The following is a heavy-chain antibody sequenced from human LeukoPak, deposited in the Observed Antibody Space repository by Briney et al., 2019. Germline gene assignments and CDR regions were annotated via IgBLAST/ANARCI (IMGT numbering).Heavy chain of an antibody. CDR3: TTEAYYYDSSGHDY. CDR1: GFTFSNAW. D-gene: IGHD3-22*01. V-gene: IGHV3-15*01. J-gene: IGHJ4*02. CDR2: IKSKTDGGTT. Sequence: GGSLRLSCAASGFTFSNAWMSWVRQAPGKGLEWVGRIKSKTDGGTTGYAAPVKGRFTISRDDSKNTLYLQMNSLKTEDTAVYYCTTEAYYYDSSGHDYWGQGTLVTVSS.